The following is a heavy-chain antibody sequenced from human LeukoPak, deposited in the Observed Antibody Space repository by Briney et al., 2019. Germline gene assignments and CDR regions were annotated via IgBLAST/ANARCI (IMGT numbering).Heavy chain of an antibody. D-gene: IGHD2-15*01. V-gene: IGHV1-69*04. J-gene: IGHJ6*02. CDR3: AKDNCSGGSCYVYYGMDV. CDR1: GRTFTSYA. Sequence: SVKVSCKASGRTFTSYAISWVRQAPGQGLEWMGRIIPNLGIANYAQKFQGRVTITADKSTSTAYMELSSLRSEDTAVYYCAKDNCSGGSCYVYYGMDVWGQGTTVTVSS. CDR2: IIPNLGIA.